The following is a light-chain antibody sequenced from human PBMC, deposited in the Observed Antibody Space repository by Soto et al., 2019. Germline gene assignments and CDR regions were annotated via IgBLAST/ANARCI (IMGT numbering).Light chain of an antibody. CDR3: QQYNTWLWT. CDR1: QSLINK. V-gene: IGKV3-15*01. J-gene: IGKJ1*01. CDR2: DTS. Sequence: EIVMTQSPATLSVSPGERATLFCRASQSLINKLAWFQQKPDQAPRLLIYDTSTRATGIPARFSGSGSGTEFTLTISSLQSEDFAVYYCQQYNTWLWTFGQGTKVEIK.